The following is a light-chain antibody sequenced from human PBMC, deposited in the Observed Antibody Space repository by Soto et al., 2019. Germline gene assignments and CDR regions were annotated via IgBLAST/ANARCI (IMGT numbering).Light chain of an antibody. V-gene: IGKV1-6*01. CDR1: QGIRND. Sequence: AIQMTQSPSSLSASVGDRVTITCRASQGIRNDLGWYQQKPGKAPKLLIYAASALQSGVPSRFSGSGSVTDFTLTIGSLQPEDFATYYCLHDYDYPLTFGGGTKVEIK. CDR2: AAS. J-gene: IGKJ4*01. CDR3: LHDYDYPLT.